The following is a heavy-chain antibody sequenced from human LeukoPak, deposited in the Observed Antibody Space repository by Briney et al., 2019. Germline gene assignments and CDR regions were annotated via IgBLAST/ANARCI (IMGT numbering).Heavy chain of an antibody. CDR2: IKQDGSGK. CDR1: GFSFSTYW. D-gene: IGHD2-21*01. Sequence: GGSLRLSCAASGFSFSTYWMSWVRQAPGKGLEWVANIKQDGSGKYYVDSVKGRFTISRDNAKNSLFLRMNSLRAEDTAVYYCARELLWAFDYWGQGTLVTVSS. CDR3: ARELLWAFDY. J-gene: IGHJ4*02. V-gene: IGHV3-7*01.